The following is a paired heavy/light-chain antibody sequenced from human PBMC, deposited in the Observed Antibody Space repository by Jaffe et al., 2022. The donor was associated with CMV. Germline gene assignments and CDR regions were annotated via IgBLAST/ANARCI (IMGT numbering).Light chain of an antibody. CDR3: QQYYSVPYT. V-gene: IGKV4-1*01. CDR1: RQVLQTSSNKNC. J-gene: IGKJ2*01. CDR2: WAS. Sequence: DIAVTQSPGSLAVSLGERATMNCKSSRQVLQTSSNKNCLAWYQQKPGQPPKLLMYWASTRESGVPDRFSGSGSGTDFTLTITNVQAEDVAVYHCQQYYSVPYTFGQGTKLEI.
Heavy chain of an antibody. CDR2: IRSNTYGGTA. Sequence: DVQLAESGGGLVQPGRSLRLSCTTSGFSFADSTMSWVRQAAGKGLEWVGFIRSNTYGGTAEYAASVKGRFTISRDDSKRIVYLEMSRLQAGDTAIYYCTRPPPGWFGELNAYWGQGTAVNVSS. CDR1: GFSFADST. CDR3: TRPPPGWFGELNAY. V-gene: IGHV3-49*04. D-gene: IGHD3-10*01. J-gene: IGHJ4*02.